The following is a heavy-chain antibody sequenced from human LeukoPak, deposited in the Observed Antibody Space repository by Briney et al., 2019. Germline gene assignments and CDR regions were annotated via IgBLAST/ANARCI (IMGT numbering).Heavy chain of an antibody. CDR3: ARGFHIAPDY. D-gene: IGHD2-21*01. CDR2: IYYSGST. J-gene: IGHJ4*02. Sequence: SETLSLTCTVSGGSVSSGSYYWSWIRQPPGTGLEWIGYIYYSGSTNYNPSLKSRVTISVDTSKNQFSLKLSSATAADTAVYYCARGFHIAPDYWGQGTLVTVSS. V-gene: IGHV4-61*01. CDR1: GGSVSSGSYY.